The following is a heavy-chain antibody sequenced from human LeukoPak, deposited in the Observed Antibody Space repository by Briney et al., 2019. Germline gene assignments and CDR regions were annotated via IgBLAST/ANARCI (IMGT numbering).Heavy chain of an antibody. CDR2: IASDGSNT. J-gene: IGHJ4*02. CDR1: GFTFSSYW. V-gene: IGHV3-74*01. Sequence: GGSLRLSCAASGFTFSSYWMNWVRHAPGKGLVWVSRIASDGSNTTYADSVKGRFGISRDNAKNTLYLQMNSLRVEDTAVYYCARGRPHGNDYWGQGTLVTVSS. D-gene: IGHD4-23*01. CDR3: ARGRPHGNDY.